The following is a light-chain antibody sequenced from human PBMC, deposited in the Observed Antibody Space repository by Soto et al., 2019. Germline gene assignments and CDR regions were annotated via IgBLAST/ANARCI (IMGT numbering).Light chain of an antibody. V-gene: IGLV2-14*01. CDR2: EVS. J-gene: IGLJ3*02. CDR3: SSYTSSSWV. Sequence: QSVLTQPASVSGSPGQSITISCTGTSSDVGGYNYVSWYQQHPGKAPKLMIYEVSNRPSGVSNRFSGSKSGNTASLTISGLQPEDEADYYCSSYTSSSWVFGGGTKLTVL. CDR1: SSDVGGYNY.